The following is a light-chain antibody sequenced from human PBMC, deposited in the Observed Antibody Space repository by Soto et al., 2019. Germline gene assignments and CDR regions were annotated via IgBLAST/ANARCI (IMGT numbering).Light chain of an antibody. V-gene: IGKV1-5*03. Sequence: NQVAPSPSPPSASLGEKVTLTCRASQSISSWLAWYQQKPGKAPKLLIYKASSLESGVPSRFSGSGSGTEFTLTISSLQPDDFATYYCQQYNSYTRTFGQGTKVDIK. CDR3: QQYNSYTRT. J-gene: IGKJ1*01. CDR2: KAS. CDR1: QSISSW.